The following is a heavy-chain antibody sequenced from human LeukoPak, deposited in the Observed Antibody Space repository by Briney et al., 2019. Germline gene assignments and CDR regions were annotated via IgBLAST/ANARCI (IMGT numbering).Heavy chain of an antibody. V-gene: IGHV3-23*01. CDR3: ARDLGSSGLDY. D-gene: IGHD6-19*01. J-gene: IGHJ4*02. CDR1: GFTFSSYA. Sequence: GGSLRLSCAVSGFTFSSYAMSWVRQAPGKGLEWVSDISGSGGSTYYADSVKGRFTISRDNSKNTLYLQMNSLRAEDTAVYYCARDLGSSGLDYWGQGTLVTVSS. CDR2: ISGSGGST.